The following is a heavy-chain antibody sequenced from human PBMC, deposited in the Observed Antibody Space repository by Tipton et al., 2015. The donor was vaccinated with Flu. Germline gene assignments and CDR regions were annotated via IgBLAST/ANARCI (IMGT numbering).Heavy chain of an antibody. D-gene: IGHD2-15*01. Sequence: TLSLTCTVSGGSISSYYWSWIRQPAGKGLEWIGRIYTSGSTNYNPSLKSRVTMSVDTSKNQFSLKLSSVTAADTAVYYCARDRSICSGGSCPYYFDYWGQGTLATVSS. CDR2: IYTSGST. V-gene: IGHV4-4*07. CDR3: ARDRSICSGGSCPYYFDY. J-gene: IGHJ4*02. CDR1: GGSISSYY.